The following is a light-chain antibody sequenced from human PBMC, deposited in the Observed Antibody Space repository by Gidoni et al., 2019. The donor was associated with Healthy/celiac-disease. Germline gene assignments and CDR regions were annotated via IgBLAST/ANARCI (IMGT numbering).Light chain of an antibody. Sequence: QSVLTQPPSVSEATRQRVTISCSGSSSNIGNNAVNWYQQLPGKAPKLLIYYDDLLPSGVSDRFSGSKSGTSASLAISGLQSEDEADYYCAAWDDRLNAHVFGTGTKVTVL. CDR1: SSNIGNNA. V-gene: IGLV1-36*01. CDR3: AAWDDRLNAHV. CDR2: YDD. J-gene: IGLJ1*01.